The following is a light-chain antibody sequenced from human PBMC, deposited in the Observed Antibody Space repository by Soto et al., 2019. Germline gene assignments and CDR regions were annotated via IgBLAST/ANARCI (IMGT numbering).Light chain of an antibody. CDR2: GAS. V-gene: IGKV1-39*01. CDR3: QQSSSIPIT. J-gene: IGKJ5*01. CDR1: QSISTY. Sequence: IHMTQSPSSLSASVGDRVTITCRASQSISTYLNWYQQKPGKAPKLLIYGASSLQGGVPSRFSGSGSGTDFTLTISSLQPEDFATYYCQQSSSIPITFGQGTRLEIK.